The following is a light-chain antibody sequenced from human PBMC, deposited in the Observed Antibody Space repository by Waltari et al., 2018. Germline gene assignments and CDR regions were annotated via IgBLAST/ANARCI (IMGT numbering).Light chain of an antibody. CDR3: AAWDDSLNVVL. CDR1: SSTTKSNN. Sequence: QSVLTQPPSVSGTPGQSIPISCSGSSSTTKSNNVNWSQQLPGTAPKPLIYSNHYRPSGVPDRVSGSKSGTSASLAINGLQSEDEADYYCAAWDDSLNVVLFGGGTKVTVL. CDR2: SNH. J-gene: IGLJ2*01. V-gene: IGLV1-44*01.